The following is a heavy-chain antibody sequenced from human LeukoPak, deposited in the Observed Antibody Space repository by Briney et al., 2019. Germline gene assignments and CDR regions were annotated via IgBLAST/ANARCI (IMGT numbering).Heavy chain of an antibody. CDR3: ARHPAMGSSGSYYSDY. V-gene: IGHV5-51*01. CDR2: IYPGDPDT. D-gene: IGHD1-26*01. CDR1: GYSFTSYW. J-gene: IGHJ4*02. Sequence: GESLETFCKVSGYSFTSYWIAWVRQMPGKGLEWMGIIYPGDPDTRYSPSFQGQVTISADKSISTAYLQWSSLKASDTAMFYCARHPAMGSSGSYYSDYWSQGTLVTVSS.